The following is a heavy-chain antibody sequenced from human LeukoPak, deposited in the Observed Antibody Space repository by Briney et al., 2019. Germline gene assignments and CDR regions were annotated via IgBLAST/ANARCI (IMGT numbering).Heavy chain of an antibody. CDR2: MRQDGSEK. CDR3: AREGDAFDF. V-gene: IGHV3-7*01. Sequence: GGSLRLSCAASGFTFRNHIISWIRQAPGKGLEWVANMRQDGSEKFYVDSVKGRFTISRDDAKNSLYLQMGSLRAEDTALYYCAREGDAFDFWGQGTMVTVSS. J-gene: IGHJ3*01. CDR1: GFTFRNHI.